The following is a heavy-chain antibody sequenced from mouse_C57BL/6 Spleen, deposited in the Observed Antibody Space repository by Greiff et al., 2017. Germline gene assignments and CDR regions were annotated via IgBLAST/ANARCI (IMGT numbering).Heavy chain of an antibody. V-gene: IGHV1-9*01. CDR1: GYTFTGYW. CDR2: ILPGSGST. CDR3: ARKGYYGRVLHFDY. Sequence: VQLQQSGAELMKPGASVKLSCKATGYTFTGYWIEWVKQRPGHGLEWIGEILPGSGSTNYNEKFEGKATFTADTSSNTAYMQLSSLTTEDSAIYYCARKGYYGRVLHFDYWGQGTTLTVSS. J-gene: IGHJ2*01. D-gene: IGHD1-1*01.